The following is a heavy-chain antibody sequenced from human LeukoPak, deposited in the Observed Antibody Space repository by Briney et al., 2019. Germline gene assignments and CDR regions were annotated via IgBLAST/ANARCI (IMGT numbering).Heavy chain of an antibody. CDR2: VRQDGGAT. J-gene: IGHJ4*02. V-gene: IGHV3-7*01. Sequence: GGSLRLSCAASGFTFTSYWMTWVRQAPGKGLEWVANVRQDGGATYYGDSVKGRFTISRDNSKNSLFLQMNSLRADDTAIHYCATSKDTAGGPYWGQGTLVTVSS. D-gene: IGHD5-18*01. CDR1: GFTFTSYW. CDR3: ATSKDTAGGPY.